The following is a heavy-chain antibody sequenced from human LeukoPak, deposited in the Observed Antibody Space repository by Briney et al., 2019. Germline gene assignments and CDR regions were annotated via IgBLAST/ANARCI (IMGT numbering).Heavy chain of an antibody. V-gene: IGHV3-7*03. CDR2: INQDGSEK. CDR3: AKGGDWLLLDAFDI. Sequence: GGSLRLSCAASGFTLSNYWMGWVRRAPGKGLEWVANINQDGSEKHYVDFLKGRFTISRDNANNSLYLQMNSLRAEDTAVYYCAKGGDWLLLDAFDIWGQGTMVTVSS. D-gene: IGHD3-9*01. J-gene: IGHJ3*02. CDR1: GFTLSNYW.